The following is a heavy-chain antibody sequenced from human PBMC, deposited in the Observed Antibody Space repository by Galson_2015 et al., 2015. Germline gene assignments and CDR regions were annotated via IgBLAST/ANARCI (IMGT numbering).Heavy chain of an antibody. D-gene: IGHD2-2*03. CDR1: EFAFSKAW. CDR3: AKAGPGDCSSTRCSTFDS. J-gene: IGHJ4*02. CDR2: IRQDGGET. V-gene: IGHV3-7*05. Sequence: SLRLSCAVSEFAFSKAWMHWVRQAPGKGLERVATIRQDGGETNYVDSVMGRFTISRDNAKNSLFLQMSSLRVADTAVYYCAKAGPGDCSSTRCSTFDSWGQGTLVTVSS.